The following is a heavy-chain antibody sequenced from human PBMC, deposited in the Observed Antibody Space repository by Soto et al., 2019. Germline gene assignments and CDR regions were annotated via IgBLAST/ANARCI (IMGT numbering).Heavy chain of an antibody. J-gene: IGHJ5*02. Sequence: SETLSLTCAVSGYSISSGYYWGWIRQPPGKGLEWIGSIYHSGSTYYNPSLKSRVTISVDTSKNQFSLKLSSVTAADTAVYYCARAYGSGSHDWFDPWGQGTQVTVSS. D-gene: IGHD3-10*01. V-gene: IGHV4-38-2*01. CDR2: IYHSGST. CDR3: ARAYGSGSHDWFDP. CDR1: GYSISSGYY.